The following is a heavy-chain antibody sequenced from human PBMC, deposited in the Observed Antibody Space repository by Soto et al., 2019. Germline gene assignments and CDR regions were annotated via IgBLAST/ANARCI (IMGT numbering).Heavy chain of an antibody. CDR2: IYYSGTT. CDR3: ARHRSGTYYSPFDN. D-gene: IGHD1-26*01. J-gene: IGHJ4*02. V-gene: IGHV4-39*01. Sequence: QLQLQESGPGLVKPSETLSLTCTVSGGSISSSSYYWGWIRQPPGKGLEWIGTIYYSGTTYYNPSLKSRVTIAVDTPKNHSSLKLTSVTAADTAVYYCARHRSGTYYSPFDNWGQGTLVTVS. CDR1: GGSISSSSYY.